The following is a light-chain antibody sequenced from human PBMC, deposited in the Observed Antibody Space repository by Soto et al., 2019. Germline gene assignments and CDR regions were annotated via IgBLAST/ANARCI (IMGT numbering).Light chain of an antibody. Sequence: QSALTQPASLSGSPGQSITISCTGTNSDIGAYSRVCLYQQHPGKVPKLMIFAVSNRPSGVSNRFSGSKSGNTASMTISGLLYEDEDDYYCVSYTSSDSWVFGGGTKVTVL. V-gene: IGLV2-14*03. J-gene: IGLJ3*02. CDR1: NSDIGAYSR. CDR2: AVS. CDR3: VSYTSSDSWV.